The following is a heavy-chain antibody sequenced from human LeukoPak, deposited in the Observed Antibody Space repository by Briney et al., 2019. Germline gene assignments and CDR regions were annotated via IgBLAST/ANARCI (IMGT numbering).Heavy chain of an antibody. V-gene: IGHV3-66*01. D-gene: IGHD1-1*01. CDR1: GLTVSKNY. J-gene: IGHJ4*02. Sequence: PGGSLRLSCAASGLTVSKNYMSWVRQAPGKGLEWVSVIYVDETTYYADSVKGRFTISRDNSKNTLYLQIYSLRAEDTAVYYCATGGAYFDYWGQGTLVTVSS. CDR3: ATGGAYFDY. CDR2: IYVDETT.